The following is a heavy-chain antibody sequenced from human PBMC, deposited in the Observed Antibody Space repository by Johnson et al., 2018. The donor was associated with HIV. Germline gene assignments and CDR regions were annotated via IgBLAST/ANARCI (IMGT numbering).Heavy chain of an antibody. CDR1: GFSFSSYA. CDR2: ISYDGSNK. Sequence: QVQLVESGGGLVQPGGSLRLSCAASGFSFSSYAMHWVRQAPDKGLEWVAVISYDGSNKYYADSVKGRFTISRDNSKNTLYLQMNSLRAEDTAVYYCARERTATTKGKWELLGTDAFDIWGQGTMVTVSS. CDR3: ARERTATTKGKWELLGTDAFDI. J-gene: IGHJ3*02. V-gene: IGHV3-30-3*01. D-gene: IGHD1-26*01.